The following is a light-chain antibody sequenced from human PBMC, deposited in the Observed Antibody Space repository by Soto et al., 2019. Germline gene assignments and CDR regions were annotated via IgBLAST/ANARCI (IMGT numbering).Light chain of an antibody. V-gene: IGKV1-27*01. CDR1: QCITNY. CDR3: QQSYSTPLT. CDR2: AAS. Sequence: IQMTQSPSSLSASIRDRVTITCRASQCITNYLAWYQLKPGKVPNLLIYAASTLQSGVPSRFSGSGSGTDFTLTISSLQPEDFATYYCQQSYSTPLTFGGGTKVDI. J-gene: IGKJ4*01.